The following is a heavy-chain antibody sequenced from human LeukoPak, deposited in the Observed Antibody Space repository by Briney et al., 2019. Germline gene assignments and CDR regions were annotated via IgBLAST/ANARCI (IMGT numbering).Heavy chain of an antibody. V-gene: IGHV3-23*01. Sequence: GGSLRLSCEASGFTFSSFAMTWVRQAPGKGLEWVSSITGSHGRTYNTDSVKGRFAISRDNSQNTLYLQMNSLRAEDTAVYYCTKDPNGDYVGAFDPWGQGTLVTVSS. CDR2: ITGSHGRT. CDR1: GFTFSSFA. D-gene: IGHD4-17*01. J-gene: IGHJ5*02. CDR3: TKDPNGDYVGAFDP.